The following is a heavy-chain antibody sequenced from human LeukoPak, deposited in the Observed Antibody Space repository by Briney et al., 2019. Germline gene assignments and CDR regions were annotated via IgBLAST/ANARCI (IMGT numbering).Heavy chain of an antibody. CDR1: GYTFTSDG. J-gene: IGHJ4*02. D-gene: IGHD1-26*01. Sequence: ASVNVSCKASGYTFTSDGVTWVRQAPGQGLEGMGWISAYNGNTNYAQKRQGRVTMTTDTSTSTAYMELGSLRSDDTAVYYCARDDILGAAPDYWGQGTRVTVSS. CDR3: ARDDILGAAPDY. V-gene: IGHV1-18*01. CDR2: ISAYNGNT.